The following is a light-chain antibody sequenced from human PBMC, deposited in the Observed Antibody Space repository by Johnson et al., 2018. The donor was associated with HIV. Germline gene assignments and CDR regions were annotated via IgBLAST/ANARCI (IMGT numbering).Light chain of an antibody. J-gene: IGLJ1*01. V-gene: IGLV1-51*01. CDR2: DNN. CDR1: SSNIGNNY. Sequence: QSVLTQPPSVSAAPGQKVNISCSGSSSNIGNNYVSWYQQLPGTAPKLLIYDNNKRPSGIPDRFAGSKSGTSATLGITGLQTEDEADYYCETWDSSLTGVFGTGTKVTFL. CDR3: ETWDSSLTGV.